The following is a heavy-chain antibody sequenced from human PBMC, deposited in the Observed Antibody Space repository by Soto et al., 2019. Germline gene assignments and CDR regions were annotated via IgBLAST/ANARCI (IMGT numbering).Heavy chain of an antibody. V-gene: IGHV3-23*01. CDR2: ISGSGGST. Sequence: VGSLRLSCVASGFTFSDYAMAWFRQSPGKGLEWVSSISGSGGSTYYADSVKGRFTISRDNSKNTVFLQMNSLRAEDTAVYYCAKDHGMDVWGQGATVTVSS. CDR3: AKDHGMDV. J-gene: IGHJ6*02. CDR1: GFTFSDYA.